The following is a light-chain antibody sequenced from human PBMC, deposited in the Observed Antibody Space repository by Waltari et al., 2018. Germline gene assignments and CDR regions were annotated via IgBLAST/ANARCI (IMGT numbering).Light chain of an antibody. V-gene: IGLV2-14*01. Sequence: QSALTQLASVSGSPGQAIIISCTGTGSDVGGYDYVSWYQQYPGKAPRLIIYDVYNRPSGVSIRFSGSKSDNTASLTISGLQAEDESVYYCSSYTSSGVVFGGGTKLTVL. CDR2: DVY. CDR1: GSDVGGYDY. CDR3: SSYTSSGVV. J-gene: IGLJ2*01.